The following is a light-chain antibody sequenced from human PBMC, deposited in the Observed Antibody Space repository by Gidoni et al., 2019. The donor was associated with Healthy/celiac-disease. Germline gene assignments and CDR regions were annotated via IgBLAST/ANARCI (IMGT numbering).Light chain of an antibody. Sequence: IQTTPSPSSLSASVGDRVTIPCQASQDISNYLNWYQQKPGKAPKLLIYDASNLETGVPSRFSGSGSGTDFTFTISSLQPEDIATYYCQQYDNLPLTFGGGTKVEIK. J-gene: IGKJ4*01. V-gene: IGKV1-33*01. CDR1: QDISNY. CDR3: QQYDNLPLT. CDR2: DAS.